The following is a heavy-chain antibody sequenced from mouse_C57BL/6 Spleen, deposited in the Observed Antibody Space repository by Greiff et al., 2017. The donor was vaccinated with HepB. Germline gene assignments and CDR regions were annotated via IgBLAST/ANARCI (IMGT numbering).Heavy chain of an antibody. V-gene: IGHV1-53*01. Sequence: QVHVKQPGTELVKPGASVKLSCKASGYTFTSYWMHWVKQRPGQGLEWIGNINPSNGGTNYNEKFKSKATLTVDKSSSTAYMQLSSLTSEDSAVYYCARRRTYGSSYWYFDVWGTGTTVTVSS. CDR1: GYTFTSYW. J-gene: IGHJ1*03. D-gene: IGHD1-1*01. CDR2: INPSNGGT. CDR3: ARRRTYGSSYWYFDV.